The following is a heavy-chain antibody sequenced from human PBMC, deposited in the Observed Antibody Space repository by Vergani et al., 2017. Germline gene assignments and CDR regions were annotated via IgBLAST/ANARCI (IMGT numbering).Heavy chain of an antibody. J-gene: IGHJ2*01. V-gene: IGHV4-61*08. CDR2: IYYSGST. D-gene: IGHD3-3*01. CDR1: GGSISSGGYY. CDR3: ARGSHYDFWSGYYPYWYFDL. Sequence: QVQLQESGPGLVKPSQTLSLTCTVSGGSISSGGYYWSWIRQPPGKGLEWIGYIYYSGSTNYNPSLKSRVTISVDTSKNQFSLKLSSVTAADTAVYYCARGSHYDFWSGYYPYWYFDLWGRGTLVTVSS.